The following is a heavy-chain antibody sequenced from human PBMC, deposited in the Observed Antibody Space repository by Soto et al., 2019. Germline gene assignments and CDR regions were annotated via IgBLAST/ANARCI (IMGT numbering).Heavy chain of an antibody. Sequence: SVKVSCKASGGTFSSYTISWVRQAPGQGLEWMGRIIPILGIANYAQKFQGRVTITADKSTSTAYMELSSLRSEDTAVYYCAYGRAKTQRAAAASAADYWGQGTLVTVSS. CDR3: AYGRAKTQRAAAASAADY. CDR2: IIPILGIA. J-gene: IGHJ4*02. D-gene: IGHD6-13*01. V-gene: IGHV1-69*02. CDR1: GGTFSSYT.